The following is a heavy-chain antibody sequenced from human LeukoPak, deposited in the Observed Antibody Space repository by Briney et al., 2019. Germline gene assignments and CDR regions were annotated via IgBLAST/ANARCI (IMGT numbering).Heavy chain of an antibody. Sequence: GGSLRLSCAASGFTFSSYAMSWVRQAPGKGLEWVSAISGSGGSTYYADSVKGRFTISRDNTKNTLYLQMNSLRAEATAVYYCAKVITGPNWFDPWGQGTLVTVSS. J-gene: IGHJ5*02. D-gene: IGHD1-14*01. V-gene: IGHV3-23*01. CDR1: GFTFSSYA. CDR2: ISGSGGST. CDR3: AKVITGPNWFDP.